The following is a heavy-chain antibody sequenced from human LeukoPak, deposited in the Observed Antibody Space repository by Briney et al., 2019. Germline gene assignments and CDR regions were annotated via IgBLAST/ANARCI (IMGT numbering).Heavy chain of an antibody. CDR1: GYSFTSYW. J-gene: IGHJ5*01. D-gene: IGHD6-19*01. CDR2: IYPGDSDT. V-gene: IGHV5-51*01. CDR3: ARREQSLVRGLDS. Sequence: GESLKISCKVSGYSFTSYWIAWVRQMPGKGLEWMGIIYPGDSDTRYSPSFQGQVTISADKSISTAYLQWSSLKASGTAMYYCARREQSLVRGLDSWGQGTLVTVS.